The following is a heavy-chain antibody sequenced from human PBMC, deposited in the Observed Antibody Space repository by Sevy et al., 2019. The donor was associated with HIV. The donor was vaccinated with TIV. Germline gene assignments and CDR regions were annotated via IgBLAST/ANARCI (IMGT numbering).Heavy chain of an antibody. V-gene: IGHV3-23*01. J-gene: IGHJ4*02. D-gene: IGHD3-22*01. Sequence: GGSLRLSCVASGFTFSSHAMNWVRQVPGKGLEWVSSIGTNGDGRYYADSVKGRFTISRDNSKSTLYLQMNSLRAEDTALSYCSKPIYFYDNSGYSGDYWGQGIRVTVSS. CDR1: GFTFSSHA. CDR3: SKPIYFYDNSGYSGDY. CDR2: IGTNGDGR.